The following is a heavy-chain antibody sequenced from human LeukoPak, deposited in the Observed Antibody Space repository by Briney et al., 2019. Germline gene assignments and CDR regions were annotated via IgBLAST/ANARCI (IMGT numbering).Heavy chain of an antibody. D-gene: IGHD3-22*01. CDR1: GFAFSTYW. CDR3: ARAPSEIGGYYPEYFRH. CDR2: IKSDGST. V-gene: IGHV3-74*01. J-gene: IGHJ1*01. Sequence: GGSLRLSCAASGFAFSTYWMHWVRQAPGKGLVWVSRIKSDGSTNYADSVKGRFTISRDNAKNTVSLQINSLRPEDTGVYYCARAPSEIGGYYPEYFRHWGQGTLVTVSS.